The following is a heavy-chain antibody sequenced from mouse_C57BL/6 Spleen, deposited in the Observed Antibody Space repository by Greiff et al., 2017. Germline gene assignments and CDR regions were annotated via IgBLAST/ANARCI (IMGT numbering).Heavy chain of an antibody. CDR1: GFTFSSYA. CDR3: TAPSDGYYAMDY. CDR2: ISSGGDYI. V-gene: IGHV5-9-1*02. D-gene: IGHD2-3*01. J-gene: IGHJ4*01. Sequence: EVQVVESGEGLVKPGGSLKLSCAASGFTFSSYAMSWVRQTPEKRLEWVAYISSGGDYIYYADTVKGRFTISRDNARNTLYLQMSSLKSEDTAMYYCTAPSDGYYAMDYWGQGTSVTVSS.